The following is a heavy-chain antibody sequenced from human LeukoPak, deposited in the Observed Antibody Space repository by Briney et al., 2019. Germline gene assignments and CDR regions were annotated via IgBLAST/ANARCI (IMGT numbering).Heavy chain of an antibody. CDR2: IKAKAHGGTI. CDR3: TTDGVGVEGATYDN. D-gene: IGHD1-26*01. CDR1: GFTFINAW. V-gene: IGHV3-15*01. Sequence: SGGSLRLSCAASGFTFINAWMAWVRQAPGKGLEWVGRIKAKAHGGTIEYAAPVRGRFTISRDDSKNTLYLQMNSLKTEDTAVYYCTTDGVGVEGATYDNWGQGTLVSVSS. J-gene: IGHJ4*02.